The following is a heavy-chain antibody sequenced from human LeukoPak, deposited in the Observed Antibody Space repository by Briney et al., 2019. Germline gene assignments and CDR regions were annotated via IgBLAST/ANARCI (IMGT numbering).Heavy chain of an antibody. D-gene: IGHD2-2*01. CDR3: AIEYCSSTSCYDFDDY. J-gene: IGHJ4*02. Sequence: SETLSLTCAVYGGSFSGYYWSWIRQPPGKGLEWIGEINHSGSTNYNPSLKSRVTISVDTSKNQFSLKLSSVTAADTAVYYCAIEYCSSTSCYDFDDYWGQGILVTVSS. V-gene: IGHV4-34*01. CDR1: GGSFSGYY. CDR2: INHSGST.